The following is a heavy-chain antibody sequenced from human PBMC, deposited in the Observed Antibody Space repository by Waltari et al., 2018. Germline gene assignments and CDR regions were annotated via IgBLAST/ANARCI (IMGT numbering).Heavy chain of an antibody. V-gene: IGHV1-3*01. CDR3: ARDTSWQWPSDY. Sequence: QVQLVQSGAEVKKPGASVKVSCKASGYTFTSYAMHWVRQAPGQRLEWMGWINAGNGNTKYSQKFQGRVTITRDTSASTAYMELSSLRSEDTAVYYCARDTSWQWPSDYWGQGTLVTVSS. CDR1: GYTFTSYA. J-gene: IGHJ4*02. D-gene: IGHD6-19*01. CDR2: INAGNGNT.